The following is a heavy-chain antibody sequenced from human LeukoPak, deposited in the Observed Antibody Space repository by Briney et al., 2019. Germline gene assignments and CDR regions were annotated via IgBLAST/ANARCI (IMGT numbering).Heavy chain of an antibody. Sequence: GSLRLSCAASGFTFSTYWMYWVRQAPGKGLVWVSRINSDGSGTRYADSVKGRFTISRDNAKNTLYLQMNSLRAEDTAVYYCARIQDIVATIDYWGRGTLVTVSS. J-gene: IGHJ4*02. V-gene: IGHV3-74*01. CDR1: GFTFSTYW. D-gene: IGHD5-12*01. CDR2: INSDGSGT. CDR3: ARIQDIVATIDY.